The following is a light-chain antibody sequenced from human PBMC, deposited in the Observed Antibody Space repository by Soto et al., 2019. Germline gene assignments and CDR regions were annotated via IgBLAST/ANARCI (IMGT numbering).Light chain of an antibody. CDR3: QSYDSSLSGSV. V-gene: IGLV1-40*01. J-gene: IGLJ2*01. CDR2: GNI. Sequence: QPVLTQPPSVSGAPGQRVTISCTGSSSNIGAGHDVHWYQQLPGTAPKLLIYGNINRPSGVPDRFSGSKSGTSASLAITGLQAEDEADFYCQSYDSSLSGSVFGGGTQLTVL. CDR1: SSNIGAGHD.